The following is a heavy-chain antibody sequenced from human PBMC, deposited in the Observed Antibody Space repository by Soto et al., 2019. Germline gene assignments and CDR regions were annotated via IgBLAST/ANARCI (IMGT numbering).Heavy chain of an antibody. D-gene: IGHD3-3*01. V-gene: IGHV4-39*01. Sequence: SETLSLTCTVSGGSISSSSYYWGWIRQPPGKGLEWIGSIYYSGSTYYNPSLKSRVTISVDTSKNQFSLKLSSVTAADTAVYYCARGEYYDFWSGYYSDYYYYGMDVWGQGTTVTVS. J-gene: IGHJ6*02. CDR3: ARGEYYDFWSGYYSDYYYYGMDV. CDR1: GGSISSSSYY. CDR2: IYYSGST.